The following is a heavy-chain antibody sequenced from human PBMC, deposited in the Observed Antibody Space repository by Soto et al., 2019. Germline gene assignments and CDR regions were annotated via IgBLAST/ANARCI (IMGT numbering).Heavy chain of an antibody. Sequence: QVQLQESGPGLVKPSETLSLTCTVSGGSISSYYWSWIRQPPGKGLEWLGYIYYSGSTNYNPSLKSRVTISVDTSKNQFSLKLSSVTAADTAVYYCARGRDDYGDARYWYFDLWGRGTLVTVSS. J-gene: IGHJ2*01. V-gene: IGHV4-59*01. D-gene: IGHD4-17*01. CDR1: GGSISSYY. CDR3: ARGRDDYGDARYWYFDL. CDR2: IYYSGST.